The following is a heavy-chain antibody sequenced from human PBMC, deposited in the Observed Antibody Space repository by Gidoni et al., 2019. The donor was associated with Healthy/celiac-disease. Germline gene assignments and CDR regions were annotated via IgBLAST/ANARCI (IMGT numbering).Heavy chain of an antibody. V-gene: IGHV3-23*01. D-gene: IGHD5-18*01. CDR1: GFTFSSYA. J-gene: IGHJ4*02. CDR3: AKEVDTAMVYGY. CDR2: ISGSGGRT. Sequence: EVQLLESGGGLVQPGGSLRLSCAASGFTFSSYAMRWVRQDPGKGLEWVSAISGSGGRTYYADSVKGRFTISRDNSKNTLYLQMNSLRAEDTAVYYCAKEVDTAMVYGYWGQGTLVTVSS.